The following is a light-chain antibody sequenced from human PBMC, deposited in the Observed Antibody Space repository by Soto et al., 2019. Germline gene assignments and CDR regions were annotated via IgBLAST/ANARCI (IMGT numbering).Light chain of an antibody. V-gene: IGKV3-20*01. Sequence: SHSPPTLSLSPSEISNLSSRASQSVSSNLAWYQQKPGQAPRLLIYDASTRATVIPARFSGSGSGTDFTLTISRLEPEDFAVFYCQHYGSSSSITFGQGPRLEIK. J-gene: IGKJ5*01. CDR2: DAS. CDR3: QHYGSSSSIT. CDR1: QSVSSN.